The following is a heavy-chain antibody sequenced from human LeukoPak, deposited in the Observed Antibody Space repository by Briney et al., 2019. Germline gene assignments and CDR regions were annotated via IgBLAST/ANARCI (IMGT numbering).Heavy chain of an antibody. D-gene: IGHD5-18*01. CDR2: IYYSGST. Sequence: SETLSLTCTVSGGSISSYYWSWIRQPPGKGLEWIGYIYYSGSTNYNPSLKSRVTISVDTSEHQFSLKLSSVTAADTAVYYCAREGGYSYGALGYWGQGTLVTVSS. CDR3: AREGGYSYGALGY. V-gene: IGHV4-59*01. CDR1: GGSISSYY. J-gene: IGHJ4*02.